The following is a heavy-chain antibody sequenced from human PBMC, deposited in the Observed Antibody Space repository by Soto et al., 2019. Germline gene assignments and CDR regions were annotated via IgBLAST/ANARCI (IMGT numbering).Heavy chain of an antibody. D-gene: IGHD2-21*01. Sequence: QVQLQESGPGLVKPSGTLSLTCAVSGGSISSSNWWSWVRQPPGKGLEWIGEIYHSGSTNYNPSLKSRVTISVGKSKNQFSLKLSSVTAADTAVYYCARDNSPLGRDFDYWGQGTLVTVSS. CDR3: ARDNSPLGRDFDY. CDR1: GGSISSSNW. V-gene: IGHV4-4*02. J-gene: IGHJ4*02. CDR2: IYHSGST.